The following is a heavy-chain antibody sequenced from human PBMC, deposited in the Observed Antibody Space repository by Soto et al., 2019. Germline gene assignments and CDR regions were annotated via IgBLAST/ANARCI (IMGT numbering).Heavy chain of an antibody. D-gene: IGHD3-3*01. CDR1: GFTFSSYG. V-gene: IGHV3-33*01. J-gene: IGHJ4*02. Sequence: QVQLVESGGGVVQPGRSLRLSCAASGFTFSSYGMHWVRQAPGKGLEWVAVIWYDGSNKYYADSVKGRFTISRDNSKNTLYLQMNSLRAEDTAVYYCARDPLLRFLEGYYFDYWGQGTLVTVSS. CDR2: IWYDGSNK. CDR3: ARDPLLRFLEGYYFDY.